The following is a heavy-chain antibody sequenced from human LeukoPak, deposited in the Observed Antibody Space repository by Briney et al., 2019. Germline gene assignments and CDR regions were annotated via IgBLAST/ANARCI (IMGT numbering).Heavy chain of an antibody. CDR2: ITSSSSYL. D-gene: IGHD6-19*01. CDR3: ARDLYSSGWSYPHFDY. V-gene: IGHV3-21*01. J-gene: IGHJ4*02. CDR1: GFTFSTYS. Sequence: PGGSLRLSCAASGFTFSTYSMNWVRQAPGKGLEWVSSITSSSSYLYYADSVKGRFTISRDNAKGSLYLQMNSLRAEDTAVYYCARDLYSSGWSYPHFDYWGQGTLVTVSS.